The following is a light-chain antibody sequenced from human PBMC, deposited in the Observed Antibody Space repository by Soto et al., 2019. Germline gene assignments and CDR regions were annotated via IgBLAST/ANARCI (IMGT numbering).Light chain of an antibody. J-gene: IGKJ1*01. Sequence: DIQLTQSPSFLSASVGDRVTITCRAGQGISSYLAWYLQKPGKAPKLLIYAASTLQSGVPSRFSGSGSGTEFTLTISSLQPEDFATYYCQQLNSYSWTFGQGTKVEIK. CDR2: AAS. CDR1: QGISSY. V-gene: IGKV1-9*01. CDR3: QQLNSYSWT.